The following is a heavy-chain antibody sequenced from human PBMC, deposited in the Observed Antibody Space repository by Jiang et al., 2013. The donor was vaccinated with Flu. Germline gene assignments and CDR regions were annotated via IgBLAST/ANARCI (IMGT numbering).Heavy chain of an antibody. CDR3: ARGVDRPRPVNSYYFDY. CDR1: GGSISSYY. Sequence: GPGLVKPSETLSLTCAVSGGSISSYYWSWIRQPAGKGLEWIGRIYTSGSTNYNPSLKSRVTMSVDTSKNQFSLKLSSVTAADTAVYYCARGVDRPRPVNSYYFDYWGQGTLVTVSS. D-gene: IGHD3-10*01. V-gene: IGHV4-4*07. CDR2: IYTSGST. J-gene: IGHJ4*02.